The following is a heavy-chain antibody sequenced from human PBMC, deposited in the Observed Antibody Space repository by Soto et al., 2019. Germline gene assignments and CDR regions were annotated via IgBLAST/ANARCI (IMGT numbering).Heavy chain of an antibody. V-gene: IGHV1-69*02. J-gene: IGHJ4*02. CDR2: IIPILGIA. Sequence: QVQLVQSGAEVKKPGSSVKVSCKASGGTFSSYTISWVRQAPGQGLEWMGRIIPILGIANDAQKFQCRVTIDADKSTSTGYMELSSLRSEDTALYYCARALGTGYANFDYWGQGTLVTVSS. CDR3: ARALGTGYANFDY. D-gene: IGHD3-9*01. CDR1: GGTFSSYT.